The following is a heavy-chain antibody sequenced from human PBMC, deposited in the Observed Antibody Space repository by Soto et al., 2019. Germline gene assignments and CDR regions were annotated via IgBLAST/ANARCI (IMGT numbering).Heavy chain of an antibody. CDR3: ARRGYCSGGSCFSAPFDI. J-gene: IGHJ3*02. Sequence: PGESLKISCKGSGYSFTSYWIGWVRQMPGKGLEWMAIIYPGDSDARYSPSFQGQVTISADKSISTAYLRWSGLKASDTAMYYCARRGYCSGGSCFSAPFDIWGQGTMVTVSS. D-gene: IGHD2-15*01. CDR2: IYPGDSDA. CDR1: GYSFTSYW. V-gene: IGHV5-51*01.